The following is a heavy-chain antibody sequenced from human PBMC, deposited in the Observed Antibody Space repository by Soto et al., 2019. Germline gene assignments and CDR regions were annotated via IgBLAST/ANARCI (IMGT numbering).Heavy chain of an antibody. J-gene: IGHJ4*02. V-gene: IGHV1-69*01. CDR3: ARGTYSSGWYLFDY. Sequence: QVQLVQSGAEVKKPGSSVKVSCKASGGTFSSYAISWVRQAPGQGLEWMGGIIPIFGTANYAQKFQGRVMITADESTSTAYMELSSLRSEDTAVYYCARGTYSSGWYLFDYWGQGTLVTVSS. D-gene: IGHD6-19*01. CDR1: GGTFSSYA. CDR2: IIPIFGTA.